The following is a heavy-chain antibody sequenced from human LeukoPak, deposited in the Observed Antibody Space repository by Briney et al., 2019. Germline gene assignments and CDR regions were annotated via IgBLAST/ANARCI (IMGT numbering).Heavy chain of an antibody. CDR1: GYTFTDYH. V-gene: IGHV1-46*01. CDR2: TYPVGDFT. Sequence: ASVKVSCKSSGYTFTDYHIHWVRQAPGQGLEWMGITYPVGDFTNSAQKFQGRVTMTSDTPTNTFYMELSGLRFDDTAAYYCARDQWGPDGLWGKGTMVTVPS. J-gene: IGHJ3*01. D-gene: IGHD5-24*01. CDR3: ARDQWGPDGL.